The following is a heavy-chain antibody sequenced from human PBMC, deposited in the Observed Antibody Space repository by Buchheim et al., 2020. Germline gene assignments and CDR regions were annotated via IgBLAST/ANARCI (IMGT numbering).Heavy chain of an antibody. CDR2: INHSGST. V-gene: IGHV4-34*01. J-gene: IGHJ4*02. CDR3: ARKPYSSSWTLRGHFDY. D-gene: IGHD6-13*01. Sequence: QVQLQQWGAGLLKPSETLPLTCAVYGGSFSGYYWSWIRQPPGKGLEWIGEINHSGSTNYNPSLKSRVTLSVETSKNQFSLKLSSVTAADTAVYYCARKPYSSSWTLRGHFDYWGQGTL. CDR1: GGSFSGYY.